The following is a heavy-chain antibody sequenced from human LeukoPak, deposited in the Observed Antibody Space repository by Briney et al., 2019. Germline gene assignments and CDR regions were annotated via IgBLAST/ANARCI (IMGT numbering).Heavy chain of an antibody. CDR1: RYTFTSYG. CDR2: ISAYNGNT. J-gene: IGHJ4*02. CDR3: ARDTELLWFGERYEY. V-gene: IGHV1-18*04. D-gene: IGHD3-10*01. Sequence: ASVKVSCKASRYTFTSYGISGVRQAPGQGLEWMGWISAYNGNTNYAQKLQGIVTMTTDTSKSTAYMELRSLRSDDTAVYYCARDTELLWFGERYEYWGQGILVTAAS.